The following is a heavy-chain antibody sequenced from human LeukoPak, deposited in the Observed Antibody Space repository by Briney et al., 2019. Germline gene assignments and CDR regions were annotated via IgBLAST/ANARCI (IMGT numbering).Heavy chain of an antibody. Sequence: ESLRLSCAAPGFTLSSKWMSWVRQAPGTGLEWVAHIKQDGSEKYYVGSVKGRFTIYRDNAKNSVYLQMISVRDEAAAVYYCARVWFSRCRMFDCWGQGTLVTVSS. J-gene: IGHJ4*02. CDR2: IKQDGSEK. V-gene: IGHV3-7*05. CDR3: ARVWFSRCRMFDC. CDR1: GFTLSSKW. D-gene: IGHD6-13*01.